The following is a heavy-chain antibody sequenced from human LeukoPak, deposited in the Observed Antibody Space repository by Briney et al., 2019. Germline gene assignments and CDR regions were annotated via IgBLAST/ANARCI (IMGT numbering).Heavy chain of an antibody. D-gene: IGHD3-10*01. CDR2: IYTSGST. CDR3: ARQRGYYYGSVHDY. CDR1: GGSISSGSYY. V-gene: IGHV4-61*02. Sequence: SETLSLTCTVSGGSISSGSYYWSWIRQPAGKGLEWNGRIYTSGSTNYNPSLKSRVTISVDTSKNQFSLKLSSVTAADTAVYYCARQRGYYYGSVHDYWGQGTLVTVSS. J-gene: IGHJ4*02.